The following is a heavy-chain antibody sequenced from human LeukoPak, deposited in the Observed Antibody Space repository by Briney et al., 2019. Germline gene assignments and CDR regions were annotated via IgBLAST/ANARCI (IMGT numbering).Heavy chain of an antibody. CDR3: ARAKEEVVVITFYYYMDV. CDR2: ISWNSGSI. CDR1: GFTFDDYA. V-gene: IGHV3-9*01. Sequence: PGRSLRLSCAASGFTFDDYAMHWVRQVPGKGLEWVSGISWNSGSIGYVDSVKGRFTISRDNAKNSLYLQMNSLRAEDTAVYYCARAKEEVVVITFYYYMDVWGKGTTVTISS. J-gene: IGHJ6*03. D-gene: IGHD3-22*01.